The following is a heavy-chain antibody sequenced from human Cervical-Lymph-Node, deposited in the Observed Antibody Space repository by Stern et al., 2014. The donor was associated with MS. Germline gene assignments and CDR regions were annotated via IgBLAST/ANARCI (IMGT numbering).Heavy chain of an antibody. CDR3: ARDGGGVDI. Sequence: QVQLVQSGAEVKKPGSSVKVSCKASGGTFSSYAIRWVRQAPGQGLEWVGGINPSIGIANHAQKFQGRVTITADKSTNTGYMELSSLRSEDTALYYCARDGGGVDIWGQGTMVSVSS. J-gene: IGHJ3*02. D-gene: IGHD2-8*01. V-gene: IGHV1-69*17. CDR1: GGTFSSYA. CDR2: INPSIGIA.